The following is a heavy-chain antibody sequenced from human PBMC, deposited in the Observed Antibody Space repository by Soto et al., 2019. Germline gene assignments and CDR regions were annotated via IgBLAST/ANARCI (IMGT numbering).Heavy chain of an antibody. V-gene: IGHV3-48*01. CDR2: ISSSSSTI. J-gene: IGHJ5*02. CDR3: AKSGSYNWFDP. Sequence: SLRLSCAASGFTFSSYSMNWVRQAPGKGLEWVSDISSSSSTIYYADSVKGRFTISRDNAKNTLYLQMNSLRAEDTAVYYCAKSGSYNWFDPWGQGTLVTVSS. CDR1: GFTFSSYS. D-gene: IGHD1-26*01.